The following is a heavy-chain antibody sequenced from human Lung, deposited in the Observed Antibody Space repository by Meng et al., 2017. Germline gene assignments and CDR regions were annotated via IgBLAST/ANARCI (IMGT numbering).Heavy chain of an antibody. CDR3: ARDLSNEGSYIYYGMDV. Sequence: GESLKISCLASGVSFSSYEMNLVRQAPGKGLEWIAYIDGSGSTVYYAASVKGRFTISRDNAKNSLYLQMNSLRVEDAAVYYCARDLSNEGSYIYYGMDVWGQGTMVTVSS. J-gene: IGHJ6*02. V-gene: IGHV3-48*03. D-gene: IGHD3-10*01. CDR2: IDGSGSTV. CDR1: GVSFSSYE.